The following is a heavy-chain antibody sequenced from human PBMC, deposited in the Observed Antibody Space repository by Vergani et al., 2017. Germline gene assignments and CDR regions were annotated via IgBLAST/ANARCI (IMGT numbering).Heavy chain of an antibody. CDR3: ARRGVGAPD. D-gene: IGHD1-26*01. CDR1: GGSLSSYY. V-gene: IGHV4-59*08. CDR2: IYYSGST. Sequence: QVQLQESGPGLVKPSQTLSLTCTVSGGSLSSYYWSWIRQPPGKGLEWIGYIYYSGSTYYNPSLKSRVTISVDTSKNQFSLKLSSVTAADTAVYYCARRGVGAPDWGQGTLVTVSS. J-gene: IGHJ4*02.